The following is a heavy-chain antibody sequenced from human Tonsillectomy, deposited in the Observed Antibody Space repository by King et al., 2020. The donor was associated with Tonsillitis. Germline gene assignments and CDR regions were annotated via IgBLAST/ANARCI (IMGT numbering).Heavy chain of an antibody. J-gene: IGHJ4*02. D-gene: IGHD3-22*01. Sequence: VQLVESGGGLVQPGGSLRLSCAASGFTFSSYWMSWVRQAPGKGLEWVANIKQDGSEKYYVDSVKGRFTISRDNAKNSLYLQMNSLRAEDTAVYYCVRRGNYYDSSGYYSFDYWGQGTLVTVSS. CDR3: VRRGNYYDSSGYYSFDY. V-gene: IGHV3-7*01. CDR2: IKQDGSEK. CDR1: GFTFSSYW.